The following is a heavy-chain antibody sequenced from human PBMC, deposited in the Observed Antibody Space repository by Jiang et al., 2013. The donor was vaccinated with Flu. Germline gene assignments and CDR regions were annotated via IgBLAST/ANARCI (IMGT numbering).Heavy chain of an antibody. Sequence: TCTVSGGSISTYYWSWIRQPPGKGLEWIAYIYYSGSTNYNPSLKSRVTISVDTSKNQFSLKLSSVTAADTAVYYCARERLVRDAFDIWGQGTMVTVSS. CDR1: GGSISTYY. CDR3: ARERLVRDAFDI. D-gene: IGHD6-6*01. CDR2: IYYSGST. J-gene: IGHJ3*02. V-gene: IGHV4-59*13.